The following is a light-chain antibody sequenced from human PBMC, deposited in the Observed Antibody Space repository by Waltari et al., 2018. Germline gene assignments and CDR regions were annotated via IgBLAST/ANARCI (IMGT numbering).Light chain of an antibody. CDR3: CSYAGSYAWV. CDR2: DVS. J-gene: IGLJ3*02. V-gene: IGLV2-11*01. Sequence: QSALTQPRSVSGSPGQSVTISCTGTSSDIGGYNYVSWYQQHPGKAPKLMIYDVSARTSGVPDRFYGSKSGNTASLTISGLQAEDEADYYCCSYAGSYAWVFGGGTKVTVL. CDR1: SSDIGGYNY.